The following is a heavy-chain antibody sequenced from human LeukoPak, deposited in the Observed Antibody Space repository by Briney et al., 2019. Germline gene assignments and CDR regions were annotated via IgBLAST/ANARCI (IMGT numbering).Heavy chain of an antibody. CDR2: ISYDGSNK. J-gene: IGHJ4*02. V-gene: IGHV3-30*18. D-gene: IGHD3-10*01. CDR1: GFTFSSYG. Sequence: GGSLRLSCAAPGFTFSSYGMHWVRQAPGKGLEWVAVISYDGSNKYYADSVKGRFTISRDNSKNTLYLQMNSLRAEDTAVYYCAKDYYGSGSYYTRAFDYWGQGTLVTVSS. CDR3: AKDYYGSGSYYTRAFDY.